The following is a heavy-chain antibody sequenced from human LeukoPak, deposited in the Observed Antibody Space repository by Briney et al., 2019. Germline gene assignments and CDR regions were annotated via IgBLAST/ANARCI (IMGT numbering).Heavy chain of an antibody. D-gene: IGHD3-10*02. V-gene: IGHV3-48*03. CDR2: ISSSGSTI. J-gene: IGHJ6*04. Sequence: GGSLRLSCAASGFTFSSYEMNWIRQAPGKGLEWVSYISSSGSTIYYADSVKGRFTISRDNAKNSLYLQMNSLRAEDAAVYYCAELGITMIGGVWGKGTTVTISS. CDR3: AELGITMIGGV. CDR1: GFTFSSYE.